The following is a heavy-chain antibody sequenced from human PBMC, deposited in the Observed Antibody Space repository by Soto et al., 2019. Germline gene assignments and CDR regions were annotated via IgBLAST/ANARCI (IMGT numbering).Heavy chain of an antibody. V-gene: IGHV1-69*01. CDR3: ARASGLTSPADPAMANPDYYYYYGMDV. CDR2: IIPIFGTA. Sequence: QVQLVQSGAEVKKPGSSVKVSCKASGGTFSSYAISWVRQAPGQGLEWMGGIIPIFGTANYAQKFQGRVTITADESTRTAYMELSSLRSEDTAVYYCARASGLTSPADPAMANPDYYYYYGMDVWGQGTTVTFSS. J-gene: IGHJ6*02. D-gene: IGHD5-18*01. CDR1: GGTFSSYA.